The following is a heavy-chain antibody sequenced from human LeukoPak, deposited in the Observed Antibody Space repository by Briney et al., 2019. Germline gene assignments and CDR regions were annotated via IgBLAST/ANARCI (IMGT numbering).Heavy chain of an antibody. CDR3: ARAPPAIRKRDGYNSYYYYGMDV. CDR1: GSTFSSYW. J-gene: IGHJ6*02. V-gene: IGHV3-74*01. CDR2: INSDGSST. Sequence: PGGSLRLSCAASGSTFSSYWMHWVRQAPGKGLVWVSRINSDGSSTSYADSVKGRFTISRDNAKNTLYLQMNSLRAEDTAVYYCARAPPAIRKRDGYNSYYYYGMDVWGQGTTVTVSS. D-gene: IGHD5-24*01.